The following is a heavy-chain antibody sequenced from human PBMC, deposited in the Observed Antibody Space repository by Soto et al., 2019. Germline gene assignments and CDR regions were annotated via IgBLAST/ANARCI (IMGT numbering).Heavy chain of an antibody. CDR1: GFTFSSYG. D-gene: IGHD6-13*01. J-gene: IGHJ4*02. Sequence: QVQLVESGGGVVQPGRSLRLSCAASGFTFSSYGIHWVRQAPGKGLEWVAVIWYDGSNKYYADSVKGRFTISRDNSKNTLYLQMNSLRAEDTAVYYCARVVSGSSWTYFDYWGQGTLVTVSS. CDR2: IWYDGSNK. V-gene: IGHV3-33*01. CDR3: ARVVSGSSWTYFDY.